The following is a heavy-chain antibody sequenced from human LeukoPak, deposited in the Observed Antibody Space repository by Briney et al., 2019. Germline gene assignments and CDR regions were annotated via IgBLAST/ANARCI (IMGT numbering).Heavy chain of an antibody. V-gene: IGHV3-64*01. CDR3: AKDGLWFGDLTYFDY. D-gene: IGHD3-10*01. J-gene: IGHJ4*02. CDR1: GFTFSSYA. CDR2: ISSNGGST. Sequence: GGSLRLSCAASGFTFSSYAMHWVRQAPGKGLEYVSAISSNGGSTYYANSVKGRFTISRDNSKNTLYLQMNSLRAEDTAVYYCAKDGLWFGDLTYFDYWGQGTLVTVSS.